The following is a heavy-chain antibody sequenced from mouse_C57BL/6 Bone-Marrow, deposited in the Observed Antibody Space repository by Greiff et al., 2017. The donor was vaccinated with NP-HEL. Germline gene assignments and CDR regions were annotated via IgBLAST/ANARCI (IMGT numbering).Heavy chain of an antibody. Sequence: QVQLKQSGAELARPGASVKLSCKASGYTFTSYGISWVKRRTGQGLEWIGEIYPRSGNTYYNEKFKGKATLTADKSSSTAYMELRSLTSEDSAVYFCAREGIYYGNYVWFAYWGQGTLVTVSA. CDR3: AREGIYYGNYVWFAY. V-gene: IGHV1-81*01. J-gene: IGHJ3*01. D-gene: IGHD2-1*01. CDR1: GYTFTSYG. CDR2: IYPRSGNT.